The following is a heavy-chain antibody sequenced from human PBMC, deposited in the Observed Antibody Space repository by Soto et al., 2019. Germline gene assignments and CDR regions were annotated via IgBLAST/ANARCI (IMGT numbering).Heavy chain of an antibody. Sequence: GSLRLSCVVSGLSFTNYAMSWVRQAPGKGLEWVSAISGSGSATHYADSVKGRFTISRDNSKDTVFLEMNSLRVEDTAIYFCAKRSGFDSGFFDFWGQGNLVTVSS. CDR2: ISGSGSAT. V-gene: IGHV3-23*01. J-gene: IGHJ4*02. CDR3: AKRSGFDSGFFDF. CDR1: GLSFTNYA. D-gene: IGHD5-12*01.